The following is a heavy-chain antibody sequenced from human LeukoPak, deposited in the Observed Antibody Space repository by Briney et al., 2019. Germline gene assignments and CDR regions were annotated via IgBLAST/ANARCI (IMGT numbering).Heavy chain of an antibody. CDR3: ARSRRTTYNWFDP. Sequence: PGGSLRLSCAASGFTFSSYAMHWVRQAPGKGLEWVAVISYDGSNKYYADSVKGRFTISRDNSKNTLYLQMNSLRAEDTAVYYCARSRRTTYNWFDPWGQGTLVTLSS. CDR2: ISYDGSNK. J-gene: IGHJ5*02. CDR1: GFTFSSYA. V-gene: IGHV3-30-3*01. D-gene: IGHD1-1*01.